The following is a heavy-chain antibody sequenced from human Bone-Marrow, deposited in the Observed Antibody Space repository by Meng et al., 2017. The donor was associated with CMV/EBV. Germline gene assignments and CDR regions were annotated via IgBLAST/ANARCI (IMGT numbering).Heavy chain of an antibody. D-gene: IGHD1-26*01. V-gene: IGHV1-2*02. CDR3: ATFPLGATAASYYFDY. J-gene: IGHJ4*02. CDR2: INPNSGGT. CDR1: GYTFTDYY. Sequence: ASVKVSCKASGYTFTDYYMQWVRQAPGQGLEWMGWINPNSGGTNYAQKFQGRVTMTRDTSSSTAYMELSRLRSDDTAVYYCATFPLGATAASYYFDYWGQGTLVTVSS.